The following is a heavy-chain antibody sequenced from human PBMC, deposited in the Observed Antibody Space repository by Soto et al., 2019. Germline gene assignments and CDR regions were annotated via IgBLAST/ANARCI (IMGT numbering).Heavy chain of an antibody. V-gene: IGHV4-34*12. CDR1: GGSFSAYY. J-gene: IGHJ5*02. CDR2: IFHSGST. CDR3: ARVGPWVPYYYDSSPYTFENWFDP. Sequence: SETLSLTCTVYGGSFSAYYWTWIRQPPGKGLEWIGEIFHSGSTNYNPSLKSRVTISVDTSKNQFSLNLSSVTAADTAVYYCARVGPWVPYYYDSSPYTFENWFDPWGQGTLVTVSS. D-gene: IGHD3-22*01.